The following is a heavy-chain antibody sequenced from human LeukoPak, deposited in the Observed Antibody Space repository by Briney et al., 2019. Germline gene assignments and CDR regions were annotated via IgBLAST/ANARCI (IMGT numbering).Heavy chain of an antibody. CDR3: AKVAYTPGSRCWYSVDS. CDR2: IIGSGSTT. D-gene: IGHD6-13*01. Sequence: GGSLRLTSTASGFTFSSYDMSWVRQAPGKGLEWVSAIIGSGSTTKYADSVKGRFTISRDNSKNTLYPQMNSLSAEDTAVYYCAKVAYTPGSRCWYSVDSWGQGTLVTVSS. J-gene: IGHJ4*02. V-gene: IGHV3-23*01. CDR1: GFTFSSYD.